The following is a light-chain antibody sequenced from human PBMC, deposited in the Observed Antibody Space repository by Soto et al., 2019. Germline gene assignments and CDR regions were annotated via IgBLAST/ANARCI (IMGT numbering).Light chain of an antibody. CDR1: QSVSSS. CDR3: QQYSDWPPLT. V-gene: IGKV3-15*01. J-gene: IGKJ4*01. CDR2: GAS. Sequence: EVVLTQSPATLSVSPGERATLSCRASQSVSSSLAWYQHKPGQAPMLLIHGASTRATGVPDRFSGSGSGTEFALIISGLQSEDCAVYYCQQYSDWPPLTFGGGTKVEIK.